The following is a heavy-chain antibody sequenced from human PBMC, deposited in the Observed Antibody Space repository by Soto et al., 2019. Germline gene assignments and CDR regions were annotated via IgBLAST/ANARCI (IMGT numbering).Heavy chain of an antibody. CDR2: IYYSGST. D-gene: IGHD3-3*01. CDR1: GGSISSYY. Sequence: QVQLQESGPGLVKPSETLSLTCTVSGGSISSYYWSWIRQPPGKGLEWIGYIYYSGSTNYNPSLKSRVTRSVDTSKNQFSLKLSSVTAADTAVYYCARSYYDSKLNHLCHYYYYIDVWGKGTTVTVSS. V-gene: IGHV4-59*08. CDR3: ARSYYDSKLNHLCHYYYYIDV. J-gene: IGHJ6*03.